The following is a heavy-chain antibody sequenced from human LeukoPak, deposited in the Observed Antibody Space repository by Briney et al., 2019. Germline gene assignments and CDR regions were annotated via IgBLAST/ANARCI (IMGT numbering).Heavy chain of an antibody. V-gene: IGHV3-23*01. J-gene: IGHJ4*02. CDR2: ISAGGDT. Sequence: GGSLRLSCAASGFTFSSYAMTWVRQAPGKGLEWVSAISAGGDTYYADSVKGRFTISRDNSKNTLYVQMSSLRVEDTAVYYCAKSRSGSSNWALRIFDNWGQGTLVSVSS. D-gene: IGHD6-13*01. CDR3: AKSRSGSSNWALRIFDN. CDR1: GFTFSSYA.